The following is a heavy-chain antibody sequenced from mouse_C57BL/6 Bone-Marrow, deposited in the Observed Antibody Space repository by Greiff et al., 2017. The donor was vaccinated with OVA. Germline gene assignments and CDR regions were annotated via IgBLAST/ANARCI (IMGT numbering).Heavy chain of an antibody. D-gene: IGHD1-1*01. Sequence: VQLQQSGPELVKPGDSVKISCKASGYSFTGYFMNWVMQSHGKSLEWIGRINPYNGDTFYNQKFKGKATLTVDKSSSTAHMELRSLTSEDSAVYYCARRAFFYYGSIYAMDYWGQGTSVTVSS. CDR2: INPYNGDT. CDR3: ARRAFFYYGSIYAMDY. J-gene: IGHJ4*01. V-gene: IGHV1-20*01. CDR1: GYSFTGYF.